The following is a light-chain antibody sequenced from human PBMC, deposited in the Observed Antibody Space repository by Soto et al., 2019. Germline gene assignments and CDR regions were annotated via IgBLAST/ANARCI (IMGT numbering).Light chain of an antibody. J-gene: IGKJ1*01. CDR3: QQYNSYPWT. CDR1: QSISSW. Sequence: DIQMTQSPSTLSASVGDRVTITCRASQSISSWLAWYQQKPGKAPKFLIYDASSLESGVPSRFSGSGSGTEFTLTISMLQPDDFATYYCQQYNSYPWTFGQGTKVDIK. V-gene: IGKV1-5*01. CDR2: DAS.